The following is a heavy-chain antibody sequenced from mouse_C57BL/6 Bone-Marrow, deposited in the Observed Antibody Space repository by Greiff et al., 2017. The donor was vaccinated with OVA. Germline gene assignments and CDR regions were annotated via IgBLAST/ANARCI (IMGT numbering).Heavy chain of an antibody. V-gene: IGHV1-7*01. CDR2: INPSSGYT. D-gene: IGHD1-1*02. J-gene: IGHJ2*01. CDR1: GYTFTSYW. Sequence: QVQLKQSGAELAKPGASVKLSCKASGYTFTSYWMHWVKQRPGQGLEWIGYINPSSGYTKYNQKFKDKATLTADKSSSTAYMQLSSLTYEDSAVYYCARREDYPWYYFDYWGQGTTLTVSS. CDR3: ARREDYPWYYFDY.